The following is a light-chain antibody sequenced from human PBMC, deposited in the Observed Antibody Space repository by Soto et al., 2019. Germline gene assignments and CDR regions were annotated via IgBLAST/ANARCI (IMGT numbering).Light chain of an antibody. CDR3: QQRSNWPPSWT. V-gene: IGKV3-11*01. CDR2: DAS. CDR1: QSVSSY. Sequence: EIVLTQSPATLSLSPGERATPSCRASQSVSSYLAWYPQKPGQAPRLLIYDASNRATGIPARFSGSGSGTDFTLTISSLEPEDFAVYYCQQRSNWPPSWTFGQGTKVDIK. J-gene: IGKJ1*01.